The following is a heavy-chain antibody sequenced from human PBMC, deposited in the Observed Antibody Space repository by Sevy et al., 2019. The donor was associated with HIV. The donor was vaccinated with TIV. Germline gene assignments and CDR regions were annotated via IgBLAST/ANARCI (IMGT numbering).Heavy chain of an antibody. CDR2: INVDGSFT. Sequence: GGCLRLSCGASGVTFSTYWMHWVRQAPGKGLLWVSRINVDGSFTTYADSVKGRFTISRDNAKNTLYLQMNSLRAEDTAVYYCARDFYCESSGYDGLWFWGQGTMVTVSS. CDR1: GVTFSTYW. CDR3: ARDFYCESSGYDGLWF. J-gene: IGHJ3*01. V-gene: IGHV3-74*01. D-gene: IGHD3-22*01.